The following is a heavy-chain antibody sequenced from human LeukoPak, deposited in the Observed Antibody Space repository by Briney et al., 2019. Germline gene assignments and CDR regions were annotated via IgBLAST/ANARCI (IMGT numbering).Heavy chain of an antibody. Sequence: GSLRLSCAASGLTVSNSHMSWVRQAPGKGLEWVSVIYSGVTMYYADSVKGRFTISRDNPKNTLHLQMNSLRAEDTAVYYCARLYNYGFSYWGQGTLVTVSS. CDR2: IYSGVTM. D-gene: IGHD5-18*01. CDR1: GLTVSNSH. J-gene: IGHJ4*02. CDR3: ARLYNYGFSY. V-gene: IGHV3-53*01.